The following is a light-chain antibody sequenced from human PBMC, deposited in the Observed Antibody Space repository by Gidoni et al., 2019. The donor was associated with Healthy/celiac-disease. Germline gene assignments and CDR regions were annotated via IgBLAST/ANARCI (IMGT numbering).Light chain of an antibody. CDR3: QQYYSTPRWT. V-gene: IGKV4-1*01. Sequence: DIVMTQSPDSLAVSLGERATINGKSSQSVLYSSNNKNYLAWYQQKPGQPPKLLIYWASTRESGVPDRFSGSGSGTDFTLTISSLQAEDVAVYYCQQYYSTPRWTFGQGTKVEIK. J-gene: IGKJ1*01. CDR2: WAS. CDR1: QSVLYSSNNKNY.